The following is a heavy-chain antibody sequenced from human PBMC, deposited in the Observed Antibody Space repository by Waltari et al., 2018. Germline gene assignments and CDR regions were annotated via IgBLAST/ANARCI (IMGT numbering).Heavy chain of an antibody. CDR3: AKAGQQLAIDY. CDR1: GFTFSSYG. Sequence: QVQLVESGGGVVQPGRSLRLSCAASGFTFSSYGMHWVRQAPGKGLEWVAVIWYDGSNKYYADSVKGRFTISRDNSKNTLYLQMNSLRAEDTAMYYCAKAGQQLAIDYWGQGTLVTVSS. J-gene: IGHJ4*02. V-gene: IGHV3-30*18. D-gene: IGHD6-13*01. CDR2: IWYDGSNK.